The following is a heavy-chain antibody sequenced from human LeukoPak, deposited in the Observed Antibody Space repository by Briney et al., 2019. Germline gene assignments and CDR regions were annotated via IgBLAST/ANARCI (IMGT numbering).Heavy chain of an antibody. V-gene: IGHV3-23*01. CDR1: GFTFSSYA. CDR2: ISGSSGSGGST. CDR3: AKDRGQWEYDAFDI. J-gene: IGHJ3*02. Sequence: GGSLRLSCAASGFTFSSYAMSWVRQAPGKGLEWVSSISGSSGSGGSTHYADSVKGRVTISRDNSKSTLYLQMNSLRAEDTAVYYCAKDRGQWEYDAFDIWGQGTMVTVSS. D-gene: IGHD1-26*01.